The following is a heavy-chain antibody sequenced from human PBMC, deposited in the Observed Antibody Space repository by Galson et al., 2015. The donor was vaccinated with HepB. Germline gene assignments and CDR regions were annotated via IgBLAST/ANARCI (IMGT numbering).Heavy chain of an antibody. J-gene: IGHJ5*02. CDR1: GFTFSSYS. CDR3: ARDSPIAAAVRDWFDP. CDR2: ISSSSSYV. V-gene: IGHV3-21*01. D-gene: IGHD6-13*01. Sequence: SLRLSCAASGFTFSSYSMNWVRQAPGKGLEWVSSISSSSSYVYYADSVKGRFTISRDNAKNSLYLQMNSLRAEDTAVYYCARDSPIAAAVRDWFDPWGQGTLVTVSS.